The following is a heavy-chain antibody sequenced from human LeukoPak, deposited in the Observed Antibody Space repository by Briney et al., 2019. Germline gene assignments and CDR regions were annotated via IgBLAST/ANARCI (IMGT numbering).Heavy chain of an antibody. CDR2: IYTSGST. D-gene: IGHD4-23*01. V-gene: IGHV4-4*07. CDR1: GGSISSYY. Sequence: SETLPLTCTVSGGSISSYYWSWIRQPAGKGLEWIGRIYTSGSTNYNPSLKSRVTMSVDTSKNQFSLKLSSVTAADTAVYYCARDSTVESEFDPWGQGTLVTVSS. CDR3: ARDSTVESEFDP. J-gene: IGHJ5*02.